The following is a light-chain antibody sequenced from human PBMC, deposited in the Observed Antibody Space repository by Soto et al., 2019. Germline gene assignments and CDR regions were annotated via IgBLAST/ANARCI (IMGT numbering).Light chain of an antibody. CDR3: QSYDSSNRNVV. CDR2: EDN. CDR1: SGSIASNY. J-gene: IGLJ2*01. Sequence: NFMLTQPHSVSESPGKTVTISCTRSSGSIASNYVQWYQQRPGSAPTTVIYEDNHRPSGVPDRFSGSIDSSSNSASLTISGLKTEDEADYYCQSYDSSNRNVVFGGGTKLTVL. V-gene: IGLV6-57*04.